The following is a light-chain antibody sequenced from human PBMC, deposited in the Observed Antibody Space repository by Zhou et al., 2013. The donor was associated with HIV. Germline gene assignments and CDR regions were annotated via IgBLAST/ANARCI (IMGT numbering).Light chain of an antibody. Sequence: DIQMTQSPSSLSASVEDRIFITCRASQNIGTYINWYQQRPGRAPRLLISSASNLQSGVPSRFRGSGSGTDFTLTISSLQPEDFATYYCHQSYTSPQTFGGGTKVEI. CDR1: QNIGTY. V-gene: IGKV1-39*01. J-gene: IGKJ4*01. CDR3: HQSYTSPQT. CDR2: SAS.